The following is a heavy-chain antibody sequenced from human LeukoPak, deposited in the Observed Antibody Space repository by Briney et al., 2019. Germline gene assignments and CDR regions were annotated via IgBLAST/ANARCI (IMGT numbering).Heavy chain of an antibody. CDR1: GFTFSNYV. Sequence: AGGSLRLSCTGSGFTFSNYVMSWVRQAPGKRLEWVSGISDSGDDTDYADSVKGRFTISRDNSKNTLYLQMTSLRAEDTAVYYCAKDVYGDYGGFDYWGQGTLVTVSS. J-gene: IGHJ4*02. D-gene: IGHD4-17*01. V-gene: IGHV3-23*01. CDR3: AKDVYGDYGGFDY. CDR2: ISDSGDDT.